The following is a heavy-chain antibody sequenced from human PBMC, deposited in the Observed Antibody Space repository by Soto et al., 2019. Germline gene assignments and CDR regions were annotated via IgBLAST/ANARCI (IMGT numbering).Heavy chain of an antibody. CDR2: IYHSGST. CDR1: GGSISSSNW. V-gene: IGHV4-4*02. J-gene: IGHJ4*02. D-gene: IGHD4-17*01. Sequence: SATLSLTCAVSGGSISSSNWWSWVRQPPGKGLEWIGEIYHSGSTNYNPSLKSRVTISVDKSKNQFSLKLSSVTAADTAVYYCARSRGETTVVTRSFFFDYWGQGTLVTVSS. CDR3: ARSRGETTVVTRSFFFDY.